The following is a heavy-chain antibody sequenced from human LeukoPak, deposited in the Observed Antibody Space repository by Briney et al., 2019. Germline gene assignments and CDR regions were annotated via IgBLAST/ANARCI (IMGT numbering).Heavy chain of an antibody. V-gene: IGHV6-1*01. CDR1: GDSVSSNSAA. CDR3: ARSSGWIDY. J-gene: IGHJ4*02. Sequence: SQTLSLTCAISGDSVSSNSAAWNWLRQSPSRGLEWLGRTYYRSKWYNHYAVSVKSLITINPDTSKNQFSLQLNSVTPEDTAVYYCARSSGWIDYWGQGTLVTVSS. CDR2: TYYRSKWYN. D-gene: IGHD6-19*01.